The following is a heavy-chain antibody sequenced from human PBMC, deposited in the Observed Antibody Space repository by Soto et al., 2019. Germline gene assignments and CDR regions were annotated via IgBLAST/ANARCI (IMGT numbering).Heavy chain of an antibody. CDR1: GFTFSNAW. V-gene: IGHV3-7*01. D-gene: IGHD6-13*01. Sequence: GSLRLSCAASGFTFSNAWMSWVRQAPGKGLEWVAVISYDGSEKNYVDSVKGRFTISRDNAKNSLYLQMSSLRAEDTAVYYCARDPSWSPFDYWGQGALVTVSS. J-gene: IGHJ4*02. CDR3: ARDPSWSPFDY. CDR2: ISYDGSEK.